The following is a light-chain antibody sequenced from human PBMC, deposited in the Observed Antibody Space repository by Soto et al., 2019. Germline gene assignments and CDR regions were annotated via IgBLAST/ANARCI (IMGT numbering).Light chain of an antibody. J-gene: IGKJ1*01. Sequence: IHMTQSPSTLSASVGDRVTITFLASQTISSWLAWYQQKPGKAPKLLIYDASSLESGVPSRFSGRGSGTQFTLTISSLQPDDFATYYCQPYNSFSGTFGPGSKVDI. V-gene: IGKV1-5*01. CDR2: DAS. CDR1: QTISSW. CDR3: QPYNSFSGT.